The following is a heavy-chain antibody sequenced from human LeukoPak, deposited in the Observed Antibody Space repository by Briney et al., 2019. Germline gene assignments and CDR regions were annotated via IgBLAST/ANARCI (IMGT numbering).Heavy chain of an antibody. Sequence: SQTLSLTCAISGVSVSSNSAAWNWITQSPSRGLEWQGRTYYSSQWYNDYGVSVKSRITIKPDTSKNQFSLQLNSVTAEYTAGYYCGRGLGEVYIVVTVGWFIGMDVWGQGTTVTVSS. J-gene: IGHJ6*02. CDR2: TYYSSQWYN. CDR1: GVSVSSNSAA. D-gene: IGHD5-12*01. CDR3: GRGLGEVYIVVTVGWFIGMDV. V-gene: IGHV6-1*01.